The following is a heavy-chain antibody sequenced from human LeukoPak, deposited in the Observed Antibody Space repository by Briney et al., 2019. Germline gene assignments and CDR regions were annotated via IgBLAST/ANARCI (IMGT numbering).Heavy chain of an antibody. V-gene: IGHV3-20*04. CDR3: ARDGKAMVATSDYYYYYMDV. Sequence: PGGSLRLSCAASGFTFDDYGMSWVRQAPGKGLEWVSGINWNGCSTGYADSVKGRFTISRDNAKNSLYLQMNSLRAEDTALYYCARDGKAMVATSDYYYYYMDVWGKGTTVTVSS. J-gene: IGHJ6*03. CDR2: INWNGCST. D-gene: IGHD5-12*01. CDR1: GFTFDDYG.